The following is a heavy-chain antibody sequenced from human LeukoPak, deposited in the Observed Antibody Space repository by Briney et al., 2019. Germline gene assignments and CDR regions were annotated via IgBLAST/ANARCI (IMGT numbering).Heavy chain of an antibody. CDR1: GGSISSYY. CDR3: ARDNLAAAGTFDY. CDR2: IYYSGST. J-gene: IGHJ4*02. V-gene: IGHV4-59*12. D-gene: IGHD6-13*01. Sequence: SETLFLTCTVSGGSISSYYWSWIRQPPGKGLEWIGYIYYSGSTNYNPSLKSRVTISVDTSKNQFSLKLSSVTAADTAVYYCARDNLAAAGTFDYWGQGTLVTVSS.